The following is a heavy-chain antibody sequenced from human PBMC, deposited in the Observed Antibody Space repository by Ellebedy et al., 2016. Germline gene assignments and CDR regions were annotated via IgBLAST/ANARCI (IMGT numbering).Heavy chain of an antibody. CDR2: INHSGYT. CDR3: ATAGEYSYGYGIDR. V-gene: IGHV4-34*01. J-gene: IGHJ5*02. CDR1: GGSVSGYF. D-gene: IGHD5-18*01. Sequence: SETLSLXCAVYGGSVSGYFWTWIRQPPGKGLEWIGEINHSGYTNYNPSLKSRVTISVDTSKNQFSLKLSSVTAADTAVYFCATAGEYSYGYGIDRWGQGTLVTVSS.